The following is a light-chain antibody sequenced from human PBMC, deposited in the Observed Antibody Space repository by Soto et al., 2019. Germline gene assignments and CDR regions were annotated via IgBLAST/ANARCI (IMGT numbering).Light chain of an antibody. Sequence: VLTQSPGTLSLSPGERATLSCRTSQSVSTRNLAWYQQKPGQAPRLLMYGTSNRATGIPDRVSGSGSGTDFTLTISRLEPEDFAVYYCHQFGTSPPAFTFGQGTKVEIK. V-gene: IGKV3-20*01. J-gene: IGKJ2*01. CDR1: QSVSTRN. CDR2: GTS. CDR3: HQFGTSPPAFT.